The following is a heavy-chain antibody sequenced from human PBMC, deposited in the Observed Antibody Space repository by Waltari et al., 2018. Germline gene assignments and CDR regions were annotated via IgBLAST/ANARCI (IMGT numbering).Heavy chain of an antibody. D-gene: IGHD5-12*01. Sequence: QVQLQESGPGLVKPSETLSLTCAVSGYSISSGYYWGWIRQPPGKGLEWIGSIYHSGCTAYDPSLKSRVTISVDTSKNQFSLKLSSVTAADTAVYYCARAIRRRDGYNYGYWGQGTLVTVSS. J-gene: IGHJ4*02. CDR1: GYSISSGYY. CDR3: ARAIRRRDGYNYGY. V-gene: IGHV4-38-2*01. CDR2: IYHSGCT.